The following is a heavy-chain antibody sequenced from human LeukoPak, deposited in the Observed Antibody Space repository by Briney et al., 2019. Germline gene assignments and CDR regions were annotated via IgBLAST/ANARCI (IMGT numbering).Heavy chain of an antibody. V-gene: IGHV1-18*01. CDR1: GYTFTSYG. CDR2: ISAYNGNT. Sequence: ASVKVSCKASGYTFTSYGISWVRQAPGQGLEWMGWISAYNGNTNYAQKLQGRVTMTTDTSTSTAYMELRSLRSDDTVVYYCARVSAHPFWFDPWGQGTLVTVSS. J-gene: IGHJ5*02. CDR3: ARVSAHPFWFDP.